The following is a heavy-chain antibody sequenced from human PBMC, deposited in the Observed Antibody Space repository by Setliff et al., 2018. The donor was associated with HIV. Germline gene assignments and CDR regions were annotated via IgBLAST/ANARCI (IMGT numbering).Heavy chain of an antibody. J-gene: IGHJ3*02. CDR1: GYTFTGYY. V-gene: IGHV1-2*02. Sequence: VKVSCKASGYTFTGYYLHWVRQAPGQGLEWMGWIDPNSGDTNYEQKFQGRVSMTRDTSISTVYMELSSLRSDDTAVYYCARAAGYSSSWHRYAFEIWGQGTMVTVSS. D-gene: IGHD6-13*01. CDR3: ARAAGYSSSWHRYAFEI. CDR2: IDPNSGDT.